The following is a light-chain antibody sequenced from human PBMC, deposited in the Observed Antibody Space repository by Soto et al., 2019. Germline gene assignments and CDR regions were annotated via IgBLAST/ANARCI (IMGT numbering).Light chain of an antibody. V-gene: IGKV1-5*03. CDR1: QSISSW. CDR2: KAS. CDR3: QQYKSYPLT. J-gene: IGKJ4*01. Sequence: DIQMTQSPSTLSASVGDRVTITCRASQSISSWLAWYQQKPGKAPKLLIYKASSLESGVPSRFSGSGSGTEVTLTNSSVQPDDFATYYCQQYKSYPLTFGGGTKVEIK.